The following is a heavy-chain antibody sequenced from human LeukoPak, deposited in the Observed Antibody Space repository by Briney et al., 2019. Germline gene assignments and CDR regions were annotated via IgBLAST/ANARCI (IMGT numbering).Heavy chain of an antibody. CDR3: AKEKKSGGWPLDY. J-gene: IGHJ4*02. CDR2: IKQDGSEK. V-gene: IGHV3-7*05. CDR1: GFTFSSYW. Sequence: GGSLRLSCAASGFTFSSYWMSWVRQAPGKGLEWVANIKQDGSEKYYVDSVKGRFTISRDNAKNSLYLQMNSLRADDTALYYCAKEKKSGGWPLDYWGQGALVIVSS. D-gene: IGHD2-15*01.